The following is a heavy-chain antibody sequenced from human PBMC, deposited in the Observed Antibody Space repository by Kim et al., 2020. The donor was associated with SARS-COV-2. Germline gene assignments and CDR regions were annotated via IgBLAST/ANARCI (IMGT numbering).Heavy chain of an antibody. CDR1: GGSISSGDYY. Sequence: SETLSLTCTVSGGSISSGDYYWSWIRQPPGKGLEWIGYIYYSGSTYYNPSLKSRVTISLDASKNELSLKLSSVTAADTAVYYCVRDRGIAAAGYYYGM. CDR2: IYYSGST. V-gene: IGHV4-30-4*01. J-gene: IGHJ6*01. CDR3: VRDRGIAAAGYYYGM. D-gene: IGHD6-13*01.